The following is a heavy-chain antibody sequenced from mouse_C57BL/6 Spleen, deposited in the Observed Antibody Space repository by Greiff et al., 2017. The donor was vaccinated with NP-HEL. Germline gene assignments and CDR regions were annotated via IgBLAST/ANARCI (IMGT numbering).Heavy chain of an antibody. CDR3: TRGGRQLRLRRFAY. D-gene: IGHD3-2*02. J-gene: IGHJ3*01. V-gene: IGHV1-15*01. Sequence: VQLQQSGAELVRPGASVTLSCKASGYTFTDYEMHWVKQTPVHGLAWIGAIDPETGGTAYNQKFKGKAILTADKSSSTAYMELRSLTSEDSAVYYCTRGGRQLRLRRFAYWGQGTLVTVSA. CDR2: IDPETGGT. CDR1: GYTFTDYE.